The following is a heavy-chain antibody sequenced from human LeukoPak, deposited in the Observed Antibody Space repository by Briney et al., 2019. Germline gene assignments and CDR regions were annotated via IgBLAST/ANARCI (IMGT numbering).Heavy chain of an antibody. D-gene: IGHD2-21*01. CDR1: GGSISSNNHY. J-gene: IGHJ5*02. Sequence: PSETLSLTCTVSGGSISSNNHYWSWIRQPAGKGLEWIGRISTSGDTHYNPSLMSRVTMSIDTSKNQFPLKLSSVTAADTAVYYCARRPGAGSRDCWFDPWGQGTLVTVSS. V-gene: IGHV4-61*02. CDR2: ISTSGDT. CDR3: ARRPGAGSRDCWFDP.